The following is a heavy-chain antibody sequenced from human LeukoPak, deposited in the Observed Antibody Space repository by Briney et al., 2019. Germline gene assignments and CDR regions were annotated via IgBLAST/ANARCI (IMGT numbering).Heavy chain of an antibody. CDR2: IYYKGNT. CDR3: AKDGGGYCNNSSC. V-gene: IGHV4-39*07. D-gene: IGHD2-2*01. CDR1: GGSISSRSYF. J-gene: IGHJ4*02. Sequence: SETLSLTCTVSGGSISSRSYFWGWIRQPPGKGLEWIGSIYYKGNTYFNPSLKSRVTISEDTSKNQFSLKLNSLTAADTAVYYCAKDGGGYCNNSSCWGQGTLVTVSS.